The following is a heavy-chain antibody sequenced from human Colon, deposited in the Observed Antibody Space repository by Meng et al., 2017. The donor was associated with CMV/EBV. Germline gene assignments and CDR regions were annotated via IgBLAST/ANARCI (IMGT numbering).Heavy chain of an antibody. Sequence: ASVKVSCKASGYTFINYGINWVRQAPGQGLEWMGWITVYNGNTNYAQKFQGRVTMTTDTSTSTAYMELRSLRSDDTAVYYCARDGGEAAGTPFYYYGMDVWDQGTTVTVSS. CDR1: GYTFINYG. CDR3: ARDGGEAAGTPFYYYGMDV. V-gene: IGHV1-18*01. CDR2: ITVYNGNT. D-gene: IGHD6-13*01. J-gene: IGHJ6*02.